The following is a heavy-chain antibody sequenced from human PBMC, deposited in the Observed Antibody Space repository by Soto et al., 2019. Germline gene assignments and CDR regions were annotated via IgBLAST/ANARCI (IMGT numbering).Heavy chain of an antibody. D-gene: IGHD2-21*02. CDR1: GHTFTGHH. CDR3: ALEPTGTAGFDY. J-gene: IGHJ4*02. Sequence: ASVKVSCKASGHTFTGHHMHWVRQAPGQGLEWMGLIDLDIGDTKYAQKFQGRVASTSDTSITTAYMELRGLRSDDTAVYYCALEPTGTAGFDYWGQGTLVTVSS. V-gene: IGHV1-2*02. CDR2: IDLDIGDT.